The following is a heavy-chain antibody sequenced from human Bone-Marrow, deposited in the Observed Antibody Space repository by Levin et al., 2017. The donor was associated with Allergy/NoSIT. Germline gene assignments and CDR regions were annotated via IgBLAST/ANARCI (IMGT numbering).Heavy chain of an antibody. J-gene: IGHJ4*02. CDR3: AGTIYS. D-gene: IGHD2-15*01. CDR1: GGSISSSNW. CDR2: IYPDGNT. Sequence: SQTLSLTCAVSGGSISSSNWWSWVRQPPGKGLEWIGEIYPDGNTNYNPSLQSRVTISVDKSKNQFSLNLNSVTAADTAVYFCAGTIYSWGQGTLVTVSS. V-gene: IGHV4-4*02.